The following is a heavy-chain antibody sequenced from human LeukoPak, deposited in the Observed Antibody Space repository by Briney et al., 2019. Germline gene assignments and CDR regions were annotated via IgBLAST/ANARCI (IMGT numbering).Heavy chain of an antibody. Sequence: SETLSLTCAVYGGSFSGYYWSWIRQPPGKGLEWMGEINHSGSTNYNPSLKSRVTISVDTSKNQFSLKLSSVTAADTAVYYCARGGGGIILGDSEGMDVWGQGTTVTVSS. CDR2: INHSGST. CDR1: GGSFSGYY. D-gene: IGHD3-10*01. J-gene: IGHJ6*02. CDR3: ARGGGGIILGDSEGMDV. V-gene: IGHV4-34*01.